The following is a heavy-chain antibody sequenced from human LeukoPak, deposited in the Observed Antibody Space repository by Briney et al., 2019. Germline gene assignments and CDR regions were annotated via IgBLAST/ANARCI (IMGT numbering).Heavy chain of an antibody. CDR2: ISSSSSTI. J-gene: IGHJ4*02. Sequence: GGPLRLSCAASGFTFSSYSMNWVRQAPGKGLEGVSYISSSSSTIYYADSVKGRFTISRDNAKNSLYLQMNSLRAEDTAVYYCASDYCSGGSCYLRDYWGQGTLVTVSS. D-gene: IGHD2-15*01. V-gene: IGHV3-48*01. CDR3: ASDYCSGGSCYLRDY. CDR1: GFTFSSYS.